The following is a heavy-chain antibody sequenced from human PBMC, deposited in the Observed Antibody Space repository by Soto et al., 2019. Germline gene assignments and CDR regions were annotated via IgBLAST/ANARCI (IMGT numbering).Heavy chain of an antibody. CDR3: ARVAY. CDR1: GFTFSRVS. CDR2: ISSGSSET. J-gene: IGHJ4*02. Sequence: GGSLRLSCAASGFTFSRVSMNWVCQVPGKGLEWVASISSGSSETWYADSVKGRFISSRDNAQNSLFLQMNTLRPEDTAMYYCARVAYWGPGTQVTVSS. V-gene: IGHV3-21*01.